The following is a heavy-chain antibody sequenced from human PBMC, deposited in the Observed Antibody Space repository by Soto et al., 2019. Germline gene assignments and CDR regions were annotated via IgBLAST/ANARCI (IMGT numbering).Heavy chain of an antibody. CDR3: ARGTSSSSWYALGWFDP. V-gene: IGHV3-30-3*01. CDR2: ISYDGSNK. CDR1: GFTFSSYA. Sequence: GGSLRLCCAASGFTFSSYAMHWVRQAPGKGLEWVAVISYDGSNKYYADSVKGRFTISRDNSKNTLYLQMNSLRAEDTAVYYCARGTSSSSWYALGWFDPWGQGTLVTVSS. J-gene: IGHJ5*02. D-gene: IGHD6-13*01.